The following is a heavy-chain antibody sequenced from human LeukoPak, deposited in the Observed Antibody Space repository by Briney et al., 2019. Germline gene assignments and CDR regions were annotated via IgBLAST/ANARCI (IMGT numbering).Heavy chain of an antibody. Sequence: KTSETLSLTCSVSGGSITTTGYYWGWIRQSPGKGLEWIGNIQNSVTNFYSPSLRSRVTMYLDTSKNEISLNLYSLPAAATAVYYCARHIGYCSVYSCPGWGSWGPGTLVTVSS. V-gene: IGHV4-39*01. CDR3: ARHIGYCSVYSCPGWGS. J-gene: IGHJ5*02. CDR2: IQNSVTN. CDR1: GGSITTTGYY. D-gene: IGHD2-15*01.